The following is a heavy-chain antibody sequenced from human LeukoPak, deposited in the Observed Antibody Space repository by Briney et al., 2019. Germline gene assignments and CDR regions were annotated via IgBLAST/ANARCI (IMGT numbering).Heavy chain of an antibody. V-gene: IGHV4-39*01. J-gene: IGHJ5*02. Sequence: KASETLSLTCTVSGGSISSSSYYWGWIRQPPGKGLEWIGSIYYSGSTYYNPSLKSRVTISVATSKNQFSLKLSSVTAADTAVYSCARRLLWFGELRELWFDPWGQGTLVTVSS. D-gene: IGHD3-10*01. CDR2: IYYSGST. CDR1: GGSISSSSYY. CDR3: ARRLLWFGELRELWFDP.